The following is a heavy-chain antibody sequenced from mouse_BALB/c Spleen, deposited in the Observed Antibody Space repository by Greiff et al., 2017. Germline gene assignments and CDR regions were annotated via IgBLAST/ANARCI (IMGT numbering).Heavy chain of an antibody. Sequence: DVKLVESGGGLVQPGGSMKLSCVASGFTFSNYWMNWVRQSPEKGLEWVAEIRLKSNNYATHYAESVKGRFTISRDDSKSSVYLQMNNLRAEDTGIYYCTGGGFAYWGQGTLVTVSA. V-gene: IGHV6-6*02. D-gene: IGHD1-1*02. CDR3: TGGGFAY. CDR1: GFTFSNYW. J-gene: IGHJ3*01. CDR2: IRLKSNNYAT.